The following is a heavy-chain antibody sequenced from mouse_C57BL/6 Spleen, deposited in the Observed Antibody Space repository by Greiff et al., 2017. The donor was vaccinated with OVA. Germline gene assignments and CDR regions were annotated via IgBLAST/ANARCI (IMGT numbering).Heavy chain of an antibody. Sequence: QVQLKQSGAELVKPGASVKISCKASGYAFSSYWMNWVKQRPGKGLEWIGQIYPGDGDTNYNGKFKGKATLTADKSSSTAYMQLSSLTSEDSAVYFCARSGAVPWYFDVWGTGTTVTVSS. V-gene: IGHV1-80*01. CDR2: IYPGDGDT. CDR3: ARSGAVPWYFDV. J-gene: IGHJ1*03. D-gene: IGHD1-1*01. CDR1: GYAFSSYW.